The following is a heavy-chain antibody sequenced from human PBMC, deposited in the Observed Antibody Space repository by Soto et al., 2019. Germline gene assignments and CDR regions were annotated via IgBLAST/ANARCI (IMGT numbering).Heavy chain of an antibody. CDR1: GFIFTNYA. V-gene: IGHV3-23*01. D-gene: IGHD5-12*01. CDR2: IGGRGNSA. Sequence: GGSLRLSCAASGFIFTNYAMNWVRQAPGKGLEWVSVIGGRGNSAYYADSVQGRFTISRDDSKNTLSLQMSSLTADDTAIYYCVREGRGSFDFWGRGTMVTVS. J-gene: IGHJ3*01. CDR3: VREGRGSFDF.